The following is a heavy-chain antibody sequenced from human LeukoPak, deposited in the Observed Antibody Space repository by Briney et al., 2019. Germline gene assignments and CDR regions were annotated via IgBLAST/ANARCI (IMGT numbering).Heavy chain of an antibody. V-gene: IGHV4-59*01. J-gene: IGHJ6*03. CDR3: ARRTVAGPLGYYYYYMDV. Sequence: PSETLSLTCTVSGGSISSYYWSWIRQPPGKGLEWIGYIYYSGSTNYNPSLKSRVTISVDTSKNQFSLKLSSVTAADTAVYYCARRTVAGPLGYYYYYMDVWGKGTTVTVSS. CDR2: IYYSGST. D-gene: IGHD6-19*01. CDR1: GGSISSYY.